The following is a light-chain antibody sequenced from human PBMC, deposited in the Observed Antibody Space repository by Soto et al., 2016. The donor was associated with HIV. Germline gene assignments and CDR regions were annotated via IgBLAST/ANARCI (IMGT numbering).Light chain of an antibody. CDR1: NIGSKS. J-gene: IGLJ1*01. CDR2: DDS. V-gene: IGLV3-21*03. CDR3: QVWDNTSDRGV. Sequence: SYVLTQSPSVSVAPGKTARIACGGNNIGSKSVHWYQQKPGQAPVLVVYDDSDRPSGIPERFSGSNSGNSATLTISRVEAGDEADYYCQVWDNTSDRGVFGTGTKVTVL.